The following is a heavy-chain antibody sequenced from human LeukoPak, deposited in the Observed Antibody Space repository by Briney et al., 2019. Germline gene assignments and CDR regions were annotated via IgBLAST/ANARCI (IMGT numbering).Heavy chain of an antibody. CDR1: GYTFTSYG. CDR3: ASPTTVTTSAFDY. D-gene: IGHD4-4*01. Sequence: GASVKVSCKASGYTFTSYGISWVRQAPGQGLEWMGWISAYNGNTNYAQKLEGRVNMTTDTSTSTAYMELRSLRSDDTAVYYCASPTTVTTSAFDYWGQGTLVTVSS. J-gene: IGHJ4*02. CDR2: ISAYNGNT. V-gene: IGHV1-18*01.